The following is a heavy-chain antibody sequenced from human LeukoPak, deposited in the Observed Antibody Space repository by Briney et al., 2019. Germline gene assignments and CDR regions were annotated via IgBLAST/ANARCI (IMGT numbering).Heavy chain of an antibody. J-gene: IGHJ4*02. D-gene: IGHD3-22*01. V-gene: IGHV1-69*04. CDR2: IIPILGVA. CDR1: GGTFSSYA. Sequence: EASVKVSCKASGGTFSSYAISWERQAPGQGLEWMGRIIPILGVANYAQKFQGRVTITADKSTSTAYMELSSLRSEDTAVYYCARGPNYYDSSGYYNYWGQGTLVTVSS. CDR3: ARGPNYYDSSGYYNY.